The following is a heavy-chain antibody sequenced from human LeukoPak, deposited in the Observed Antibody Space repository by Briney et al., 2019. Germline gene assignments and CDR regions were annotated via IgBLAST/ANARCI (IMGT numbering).Heavy chain of an antibody. CDR3: AKEARVVVVGTIDY. J-gene: IGHJ4*02. CDR1: GFTFSSYD. CDR2: ISGSGGST. Sequence: GGSLRLSCAASGFTFSSYDMSWVRQSPGKGLEWVSAISGSGGSTYYADSVKGRFTISRDNSKNTLYLQMNSLRAEDTAVYYCAKEARVVVVGTIDYWGQGTLVTVSS. V-gene: IGHV3-23*01. D-gene: IGHD2-15*01.